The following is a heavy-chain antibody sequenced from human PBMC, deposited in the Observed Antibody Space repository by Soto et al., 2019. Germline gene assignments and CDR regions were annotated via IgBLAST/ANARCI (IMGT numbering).Heavy chain of an antibody. Sequence: PSETLSLTCAVSGYSISSGHYWAWVRQPPGKGLEWIGNIYHTGSTYYNPSLKSRVTMSVDTSKNQFSLKLTSVTAADTAMYYCARPTRGYYGMDVWGQGTTVTVSS. D-gene: IGHD3-10*01. CDR1: GYSISSGHY. CDR3: ARPTRGYYGMDV. CDR2: IYHTGST. J-gene: IGHJ6*02. V-gene: IGHV4-38-2*01.